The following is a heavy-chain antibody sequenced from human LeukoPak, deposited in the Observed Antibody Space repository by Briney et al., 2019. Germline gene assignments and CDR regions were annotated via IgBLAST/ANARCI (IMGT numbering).Heavy chain of an antibody. D-gene: IGHD3-22*01. Sequence: GGSLRLSCAASGFTFSSYGMHWVRQAPGKGLEWVAFIRYDGSNRYYADSVKGRFTNSRDNSKTTLYLQMNSLRAEDTAVYYCAKHLLRDYDSRRNFDYWGQGTLVTVSS. J-gene: IGHJ4*02. CDR2: IRYDGSNR. V-gene: IGHV3-30*02. CDR1: GFTFSSYG. CDR3: AKHLLRDYDSRRNFDY.